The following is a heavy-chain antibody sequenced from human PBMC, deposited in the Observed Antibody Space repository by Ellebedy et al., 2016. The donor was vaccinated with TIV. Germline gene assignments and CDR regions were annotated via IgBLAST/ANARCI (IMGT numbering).Heavy chain of an antibody. CDR1: GFSFSNYA. J-gene: IGHJ4*02. Sequence: GESLKISCAASGFSFSNYAMNWVRQTPGKGLEWVADINKSGGNIHYADSVKGRFTISRDNPENTLFLQMNRLRADATAIYYCVKDLNWYSGYWGQGTLVTVSS. V-gene: IGHV3-23*01. D-gene: IGHD2-21*02. CDR2: INKSGGNI. CDR3: VKDLNWYSGY.